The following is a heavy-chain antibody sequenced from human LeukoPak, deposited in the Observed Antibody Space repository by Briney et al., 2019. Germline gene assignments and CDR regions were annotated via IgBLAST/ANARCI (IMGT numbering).Heavy chain of an antibody. D-gene: IGHD3-22*01. CDR2: IKQDGSEK. V-gene: IGHV3-7*01. Sequence: GGSLRLSCAASGFTFSSYWMSWVRQAPGKGLEWVANIKQDGSEKYYVDSVKGRFTISRDNAKNSLYLQMNSLRAEDTAVYYCAREDYYDSSGCDYWGQGTLVTVSS. CDR1: GFTFSSYW. CDR3: AREDYYDSSGCDY. J-gene: IGHJ4*02.